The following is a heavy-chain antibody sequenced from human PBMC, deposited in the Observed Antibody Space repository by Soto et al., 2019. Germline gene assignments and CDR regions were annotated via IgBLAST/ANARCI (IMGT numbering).Heavy chain of an antibody. CDR2: ISGSGGST. CDR1: GFTFSSYA. V-gene: IGHV3-23*01. Sequence: LRLSCAASGFTFSSYAMSWVRQAPGKGLEWVSAISGSGGSTYYADSVKGRFTISRDNSKNTLYLQMNSLTAEDTAVYYCVRGITMIVVVIPYYFDYWGQGTLVTVSS. D-gene: IGHD3-22*01. CDR3: VRGITMIVVVIPYYFDY. J-gene: IGHJ4*02.